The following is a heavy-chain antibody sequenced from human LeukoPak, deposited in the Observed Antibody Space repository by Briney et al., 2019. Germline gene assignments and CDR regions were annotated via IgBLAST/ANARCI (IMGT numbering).Heavy chain of an antibody. CDR2: IKPDGSEK. J-gene: IGHJ4*02. CDR3: ARENYFDY. Sequence: VQPGGSLILSCAASGFTFSRFWMGWVRPAPGKGLEWVANIKPDGSEKNYGDSVRGRFTISRDNARNSLYLQMNSLRAEDTAVYYCARENYFDYWGQGTLVTVSS. V-gene: IGHV3-7*04. CDR1: GFTFSRFW.